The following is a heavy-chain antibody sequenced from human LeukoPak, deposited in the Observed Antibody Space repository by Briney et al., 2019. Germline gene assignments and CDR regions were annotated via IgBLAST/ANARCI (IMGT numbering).Heavy chain of an antibody. J-gene: IGHJ4*02. CDR1: GGSNSSRSYY. V-gene: IGHV4-39*01. D-gene: IGHD3-22*01. CDR3: ARSGSSSGYLFDY. CDR2: VYYSGST. Sequence: PSETLSLTCTVSGGSNSSRSYYWGWIRQPPGKGLEWIGSVYYSGSTYYNPSLKSRVTISVDTSKNQFSLKLSSVTAADTAVYYCARSGSSSGYLFDYWGQGTLVTVSS.